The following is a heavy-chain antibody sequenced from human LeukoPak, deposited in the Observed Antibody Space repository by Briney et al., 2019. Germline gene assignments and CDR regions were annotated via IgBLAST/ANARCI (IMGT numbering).Heavy chain of an antibody. J-gene: IGHJ4*02. D-gene: IGHD4-17*01. CDR1: RGTFSSYA. CDR3: ASLGGGSTVTTYLNY. Sequence: SVKVSCKASRGTFSSYAINWVRQAPGQGLEWMGGINPIFGTANYAQKFQGRVTITADESTSTAYMELSSLRSEDTAVYYCASLGGGSTVTTYLNYWGQGTLVTVSS. V-gene: IGHV1-69*01. CDR2: INPIFGTA.